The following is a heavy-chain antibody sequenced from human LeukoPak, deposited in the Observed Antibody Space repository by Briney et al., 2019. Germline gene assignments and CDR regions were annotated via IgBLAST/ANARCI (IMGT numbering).Heavy chain of an antibody. Sequence: GGSLRLSCAASGYTFSSYAMSWVRQAPGKGLEWVSAISGSGGSTYYADSVKGRFTISRDNSKNTLYLQMNSLRAEDTAVYYCAKARSGGSWNFDYWGQGTLVTVSS. CDR2: ISGSGGST. CDR3: AKARSGGSWNFDY. D-gene: IGHD2-15*01. J-gene: IGHJ4*02. CDR1: GYTFSSYA. V-gene: IGHV3-23*01.